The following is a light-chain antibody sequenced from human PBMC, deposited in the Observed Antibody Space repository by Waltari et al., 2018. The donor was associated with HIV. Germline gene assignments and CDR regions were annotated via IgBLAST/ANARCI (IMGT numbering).Light chain of an antibody. V-gene: IGLV2-14*01. CDR2: EDS. J-gene: IGLJ3*02. CDR1: SNNGDDYKY. Sequence: QSALTQPASVSGSPGQSITLSCTGTSNNGDDYKYVSWYQHHPGKAPKVIIYEDSPRPSGVSNRFSGSKSGNTASLTISGLQPEDEADYFCASYISSSSPEFGGGTKVTVL. CDR3: ASYISSSSPE.